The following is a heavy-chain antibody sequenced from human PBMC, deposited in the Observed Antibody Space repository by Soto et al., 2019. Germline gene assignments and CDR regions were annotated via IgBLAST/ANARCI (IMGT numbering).Heavy chain of an antibody. D-gene: IGHD4-17*01. CDR3: ARGPLSYGDYEGGYYYYGMDV. J-gene: IGHJ6*02. CDR2: IYYSGST. CDR1: GGSISSGGYY. V-gene: IGHV4-31*03. Sequence: QVQLQESGPGLVKPSQTLSLTCTVSGGSISSGGYYWSWIRQHPGKGLEWIGYIYYSGSTYYNPSLKSRVTISVDTSKNQFSLKLSSVTAADTAVYYCARGPLSYGDYEGGYYYYGMDVWGQGTTVTVSS.